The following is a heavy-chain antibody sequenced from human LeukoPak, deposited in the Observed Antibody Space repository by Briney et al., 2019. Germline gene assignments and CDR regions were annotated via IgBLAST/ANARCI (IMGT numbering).Heavy chain of an antibody. CDR2: ISGSGGST. CDR1: GFTFSSYG. V-gene: IGHV3-23*01. D-gene: IGHD6-13*01. Sequence: GGSLRLSCAASGFTFSSYGMHWVRQAPGKGLEWVSAISGSGGSTYYADSVKGRFTISRDNSKNTLYLQMNSLRAEDTAVYYCARVDSSSFGYWGQGTLVTVSS. CDR3: ARVDSSSFGY. J-gene: IGHJ4*02.